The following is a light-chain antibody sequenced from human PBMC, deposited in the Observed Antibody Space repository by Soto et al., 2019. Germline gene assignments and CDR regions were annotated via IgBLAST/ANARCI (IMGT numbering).Light chain of an antibody. CDR3: QQYNNWPQT. CDR2: GAS. V-gene: IGKV3-15*01. J-gene: IGKJ1*01. Sequence: EIVMTQSPATLSVSPGERATLSCRASQSVSSNLAWYQQKPGQAPRLLIYGASTRATGIPARFSGSGSGTDFPLTISSLQSEDFAVYYCQQYNNWPQTLGTGTRVNIK. CDR1: QSVSSN.